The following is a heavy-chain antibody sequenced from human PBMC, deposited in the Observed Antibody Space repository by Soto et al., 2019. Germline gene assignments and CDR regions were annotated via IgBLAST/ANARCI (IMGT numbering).Heavy chain of an antibody. CDR3: ARYGGREGDSSGYYPFDY. Sequence: GGSLRLSCAASGFTFSSYAMHWVRQAPGKGLEWVAVISHDGSNKYCADSVKGRFTISRDNSKNTLYLQMNSLRAEDTAVYYCARYGGREGDSSGYYPFDYWGQGTLVTVSS. D-gene: IGHD3-22*01. CDR2: ISHDGSNK. J-gene: IGHJ4*02. V-gene: IGHV3-30-3*01. CDR1: GFTFSSYA.